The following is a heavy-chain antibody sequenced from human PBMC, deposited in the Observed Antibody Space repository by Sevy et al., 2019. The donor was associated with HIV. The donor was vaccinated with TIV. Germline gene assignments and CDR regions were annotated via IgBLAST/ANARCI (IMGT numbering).Heavy chain of an antibody. CDR2: ISWNSGSI. Sequence: GGSLRLSCAASGFTFDDYAMHWVRQAPGKGLEWVSGISWNSGSIGYADSVKGRFTISRDNAKNSLYLQMNSLRAEDTALYYCAKDVTRSGMVRPAVAFDIWGQGTMVTVSS. V-gene: IGHV3-9*01. J-gene: IGHJ3*02. CDR1: GFTFDDYA. D-gene: IGHD3-10*01. CDR3: AKDVTRSGMVRPAVAFDI.